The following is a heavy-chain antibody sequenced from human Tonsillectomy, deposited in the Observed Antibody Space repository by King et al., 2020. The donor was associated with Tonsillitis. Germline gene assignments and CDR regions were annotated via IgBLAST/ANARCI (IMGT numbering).Heavy chain of an antibody. V-gene: IGHV3-33*08. D-gene: IGHD3-10*01. J-gene: IGHJ5*02. CDR3: SGSYYKDNWFDP. CDR1: GFTFSSYG. CDR2: IWYDGRNK. Sequence: HVQLVESGGGVVRPGRSLRLSCAASGFTFSSYGMHWVRQAPGKGLEWVALIWYDGRNKYYADSVKGRFTISRDNSKNTLYLQMNSLRAEDTAVYYCSGSYYKDNWFDPWGQGTLVSVSS.